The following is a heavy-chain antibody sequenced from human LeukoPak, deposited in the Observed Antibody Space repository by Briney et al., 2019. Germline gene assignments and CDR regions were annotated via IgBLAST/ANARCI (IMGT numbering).Heavy chain of an antibody. V-gene: IGHV3-21*01. J-gene: IGHJ4*02. Sequence: GGSLRLSCAASGFTFSSYSMNWVRQAPGKGLEWVSSISNSSSYIYYADSVKGRFTISRDNAKNSLYLQMNSLRAEDTAVYYCARKDEGYHWGQGTLVTVSS. D-gene: IGHD5-18*01. CDR1: GFTFSSYS. CDR2: ISNSSSYI. CDR3: ARKDEGYH.